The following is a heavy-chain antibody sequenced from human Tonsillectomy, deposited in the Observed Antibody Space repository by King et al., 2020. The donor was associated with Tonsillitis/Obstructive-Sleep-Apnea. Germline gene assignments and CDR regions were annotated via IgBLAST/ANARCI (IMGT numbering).Heavy chain of an antibody. V-gene: IGHV4-39*01. CDR1: GGSISSSSYY. D-gene: IGHD6-19*01. CDR3: ATGAYSSGFDAFDI. CDR2: IYYSGST. J-gene: IGHJ3*02. Sequence: LQLQESGPGLVKPSETLSLTCTVSGGSISSSSYYWGWIRQPPGKGLEWIGSIYYSGSTYYNPSLKSRVTISVDTSKNQFSLKLSSVTAADTAVYHCATGAYSSGFDAFDIWGQGTMVTVSS.